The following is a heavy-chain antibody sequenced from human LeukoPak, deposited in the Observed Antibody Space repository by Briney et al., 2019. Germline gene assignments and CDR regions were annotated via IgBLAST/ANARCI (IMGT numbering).Heavy chain of an antibody. D-gene: IGHD2-2*01. CDR2: IKQDGSEK. V-gene: IGHV3-7*01. CDR3: ARDLGYCSSTSCYPTWWFDP. J-gene: IGHJ5*02. Sequence: PGGSLRLSCAASGFTFSSYWMSWVRQAPGKGLEWVANIKQDGSEKYYVDSVKGRSTISRDNAKNSLYLQMNSLRAEDTAVYYCARDLGYCSSTSCYPTWWFDPWGQGTLVTVSS. CDR1: GFTFSSYW.